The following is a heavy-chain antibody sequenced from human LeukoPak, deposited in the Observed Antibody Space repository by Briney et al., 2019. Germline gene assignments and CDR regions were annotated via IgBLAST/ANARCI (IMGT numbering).Heavy chain of an antibody. D-gene: IGHD1-26*01. CDR3: ARVRGGNNYHFDY. J-gene: IGHJ4*02. CDR1: GYTFTDYY. V-gene: IGHV1-2*02. CDR2: INPNSGGT. Sequence: GASVKVSCKASGYTFTDYYMHWVRQAPGQGLEWMGWINPNSGGTNYAQKFQGRVTMTRDTSITTGYMELSRLISDDTAVYYCARVRGGNNYHFDYWGQGTLVTVSS.